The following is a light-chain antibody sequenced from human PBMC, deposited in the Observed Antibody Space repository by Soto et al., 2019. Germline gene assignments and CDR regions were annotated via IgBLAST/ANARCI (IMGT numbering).Light chain of an antibody. V-gene: IGKV3-15*01. CDR1: QSVSSN. J-gene: IGKJ5*01. CDR2: DAS. Sequence: IVMTQSPGTLSVSPGERATLSCRASQSVSSNLAWYQQKPGQAPRLLISDASTRATGIPARFSGSGSGTEFTLTVSSLQSEDFAVYYCQQYIKWPITFGQGTLLEVK. CDR3: QQYIKWPIT.